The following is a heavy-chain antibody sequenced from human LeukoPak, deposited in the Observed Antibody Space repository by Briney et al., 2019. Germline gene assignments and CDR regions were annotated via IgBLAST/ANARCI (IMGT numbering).Heavy chain of an antibody. CDR1: GGSISSYY. V-gene: IGHV4-4*07. J-gene: IGHJ4*02. CDR2: IYTSGST. Sequence: SETLSLTCTVSGGSISSYYWSWIRQPAGKGLEWIGRIYTSGSTNYNPSLKGRVTMSVDTSKNQFSLKLSSVTAADTAVYYCARDDSVDTAMVKRPFDYWGQGTLVTVSS. CDR3: ARDDSVDTAMVKRPFDY. D-gene: IGHD5-18*01.